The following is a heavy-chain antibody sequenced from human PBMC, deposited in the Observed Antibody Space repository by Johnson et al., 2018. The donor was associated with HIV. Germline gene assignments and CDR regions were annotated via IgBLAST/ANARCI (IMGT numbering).Heavy chain of an antibody. J-gene: IGHJ3*01. CDR1: GFTFSSYD. CDR3: ARSRHGGIQPSDAFDV. CDR2: IGTAGDT. V-gene: IGHV3-13*01. D-gene: IGHD3-16*01. Sequence: VQLVESGGGLVQPGGSLRLSCAASGFTFSSYDMHWVRQATGKGLEWVSAIGTAGDTYYPGSVKGRFTISRENAKNALYLQMNSRRAEDTAVYYCARSRHGGIQPSDAFDVWGQGTMVTVSS.